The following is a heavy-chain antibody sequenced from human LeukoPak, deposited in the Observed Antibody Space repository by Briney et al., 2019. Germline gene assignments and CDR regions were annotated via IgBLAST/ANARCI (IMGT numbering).Heavy chain of an antibody. Sequence: GGSLRLSCAASGFTFSSYGMHWVRQAPGKGLEWVAVISYDGSNKYYADSVKGRFTISRDNSKNTLYLQMNSLRAEDTAVYYCAKGGHNYYDSSGYYFAFDIWGQGTMVTVSS. CDR1: GFTFSSYG. CDR3: AKGGHNYYDSSGYYFAFDI. V-gene: IGHV3-30*18. J-gene: IGHJ3*02. CDR2: ISYDGSNK. D-gene: IGHD3-22*01.